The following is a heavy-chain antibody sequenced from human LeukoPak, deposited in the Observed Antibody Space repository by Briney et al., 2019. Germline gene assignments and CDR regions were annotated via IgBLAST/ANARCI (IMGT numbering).Heavy chain of an antibody. CDR3: ARGSPRGDDYVWGSYTGYFDL. V-gene: IGHV1-8*01. D-gene: IGHD3-16*01. Sequence: ASVKVSCKASGYTFTSYDINWVRQATGQGLEWMGWMNPNSGNTGYAQKFQGRVTMTRNTSISTAYMELSSLRSEDTAVYYCARGSPRGDDYVWGSYTGYFDLWGRGTLVTVSS. CDR2: MNPNSGNT. CDR1: GYTFTSYD. J-gene: IGHJ2*01.